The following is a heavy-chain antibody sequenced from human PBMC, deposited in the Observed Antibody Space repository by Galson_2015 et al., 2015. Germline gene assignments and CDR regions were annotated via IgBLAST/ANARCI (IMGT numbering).Heavy chain of an antibody. J-gene: IGHJ6*03. V-gene: IGHV1-69*06. CDR1: GGTFSSYA. CDR2: IIPIFGTA. Sequence: KVSCKASGGTFSSYAISWVRQAPGQGLEWMGGIIPIFGTANYAQKFQGRVTITADKSTSTAYMELSSLRSEDTAVYYCARDQGGYSNYYYYMDVWGKGTTVTVSS. CDR3: ARDQGGYSNYYYYMDV. D-gene: IGHD4-11*01.